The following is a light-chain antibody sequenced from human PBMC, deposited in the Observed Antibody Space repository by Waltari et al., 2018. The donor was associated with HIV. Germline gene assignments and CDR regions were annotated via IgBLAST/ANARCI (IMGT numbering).Light chain of an antibody. J-gene: IGLJ2*01. CDR1: ALPKKY. Sequence: SYELTQPPSVSVSPGQTARITCSGDALPKKYAYWYQQKPGQAPVVVIYKDSERPSGIPERFSGSSSGTTVTLTISGVQAEDEADYYCQVWDSSSDHVVFGGGTRLTVL. V-gene: IGLV3-25*03. CDR2: KDS. CDR3: QVWDSSSDHVV.